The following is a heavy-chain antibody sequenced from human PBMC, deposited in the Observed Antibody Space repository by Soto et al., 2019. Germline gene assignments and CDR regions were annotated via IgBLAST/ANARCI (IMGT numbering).Heavy chain of an antibody. D-gene: IGHD3-10*01. CDR3: ARGRRTQPRLWRSNYLGY. CDR2: INQSGNT. V-gene: IGHV4-34*01. Sequence: QVQLQPWGAGQLKPSETLSLTCAVSGGPFSGYYWNWIRQAPGKGLEWIAEINQSGNTNYNPSIGGLLNISADRSKNQFSLKVTSVTAADTALYFCARGRRTQPRLWRSNYLGYWAQGTLVTVSS. J-gene: IGHJ4*02. CDR1: GGPFSGYY.